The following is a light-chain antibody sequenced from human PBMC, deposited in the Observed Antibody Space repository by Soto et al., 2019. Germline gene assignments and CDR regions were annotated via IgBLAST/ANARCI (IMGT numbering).Light chain of an antibody. V-gene: IGKV3-20*01. J-gene: IGKJ1*01. CDR2: AAS. Sequence: EIVLTQSPGTLSLSPGDRATLSCRASQNLGSGYLAWYQQRPGQAPRILIYAASSRATGIPDRFSGSGSGTDFSLTIRSLDPADFAVYYCQQYDTAPRTFGQGTNVDIK. CDR1: QNLGSGY. CDR3: QQYDTAPRT.